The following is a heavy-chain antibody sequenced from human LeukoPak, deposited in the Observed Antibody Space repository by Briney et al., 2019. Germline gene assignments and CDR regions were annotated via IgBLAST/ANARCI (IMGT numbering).Heavy chain of an antibody. D-gene: IGHD3-10*01. J-gene: IGHJ5*02. CDR3: ATDLIHYYGSGAKT. Sequence: PGGSLRLSCAASGFTFSNYNMNWVRQAPGKGLEWVSSITSSSSYIYYTDSAKGRFTISRDNAKNSLYLQMNSLRAEDTAVYYCATDLIHYYGSGAKTWGQGTLVTVSS. CDR1: GFTFSNYN. V-gene: IGHV3-21*01. CDR2: ITSSSSYI.